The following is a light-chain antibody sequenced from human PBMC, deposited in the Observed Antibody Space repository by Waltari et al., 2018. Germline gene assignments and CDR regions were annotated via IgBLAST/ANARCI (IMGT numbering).Light chain of an antibody. CDR1: QSVSSY. V-gene: IGKV3-11*01. CDR2: DAS. Sequence: EIVLTQSPATLPFSPGESATLSCRASQSVSSYLAWYQQKPGQAPRLLIYDASNRATGIPARFSGSGSGTDFTLTISSLEPEDFAVYYCQQRSNWWTFGQGTKVEIK. CDR3: QQRSNWWT. J-gene: IGKJ1*01.